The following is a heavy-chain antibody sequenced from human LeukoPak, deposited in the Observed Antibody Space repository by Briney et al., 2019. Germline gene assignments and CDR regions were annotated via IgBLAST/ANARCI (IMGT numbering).Heavy chain of an antibody. CDR1: GFTFDDYA. D-gene: IGHD2/OR15-2a*01. J-gene: IGHJ4*02. CDR2: ISGDGGST. Sequence: PGGSLRLSCAASGFTFDDYAMHWVRQAPGKGLEWVSLISGDGGSTYYADSVKGRFTISRDNSKNSLYLQMNSLRTEDTALYYCAKDKSTTDGRLDYSPLFDYWGQGTLVTVSS. CDR3: AKDKSTTDGRLDYSPLFDY. V-gene: IGHV3-43*02.